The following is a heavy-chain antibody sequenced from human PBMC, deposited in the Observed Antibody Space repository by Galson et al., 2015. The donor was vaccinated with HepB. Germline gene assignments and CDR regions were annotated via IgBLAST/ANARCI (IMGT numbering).Heavy chain of an antibody. J-gene: IGHJ5*02. CDR3: ARVGIVGATVGWFDP. V-gene: IGHV3-30*04. Sequence: SLRLSCAASGFTFSSYAMHWVRQIPGKGREWVAVMSYDGSNKYYADSVKGRFTISRDNSKNTLYLQMNSLRAEDTAVYYCARVGIVGATVGWFDPWGQGTLVTVSS. CDR1: GFTFSSYA. CDR2: MSYDGSNK. D-gene: IGHD1-26*01.